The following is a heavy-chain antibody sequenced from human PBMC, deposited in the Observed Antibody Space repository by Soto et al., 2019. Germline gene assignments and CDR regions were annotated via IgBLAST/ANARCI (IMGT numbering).Heavy chain of an antibody. CDR1: GFTFSDYY. Sequence: SGFTFSDYYMSWIRQAPGKGLEWVSSISSSSSYTYYADSVKGRFTISRDNSKNTLSLQMNSLRVEDSAVYYCVPRKGDPFTWGPGTLVTVSS. CDR2: ISSSSSYT. J-gene: IGHJ4*02. V-gene: IGHV3-11*03. D-gene: IGHD3-16*01. CDR3: VPRKGDPFT.